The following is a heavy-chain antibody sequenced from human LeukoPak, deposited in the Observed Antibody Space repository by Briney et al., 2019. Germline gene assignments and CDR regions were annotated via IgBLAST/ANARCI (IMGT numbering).Heavy chain of an antibody. D-gene: IGHD3-10*01. J-gene: IGHJ5*02. V-gene: IGHV4-34*01. CDR1: GGSFSGYY. CDR2: TNHSGST. CDR3: ARYYGSGSFNWFDP. Sequence: SETLSLTCAVYGGSFSGYYWSWIRQPPGKGLEWIGETNHSGSTNYNPSLKSRVTISVDTSKNQFSLKLSSVTAADTAVYYCARYYGSGSFNWFDPWGQGTLVTVSS.